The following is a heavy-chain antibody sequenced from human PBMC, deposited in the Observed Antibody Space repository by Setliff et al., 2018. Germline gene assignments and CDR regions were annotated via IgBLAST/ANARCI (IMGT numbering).Heavy chain of an antibody. D-gene: IGHD2-21*02. J-gene: IGHJ4*02. V-gene: IGHV3-15*01. CDR1: GFTFSNAW. CDR2: IKSKTDGGTT. CDR3: TTGSVCVGDCYSGRLNY. Sequence: GSLRLSCAASGFTFSNAWMSWVRQAPGKGLEWVGRIKSKTDGGTTDYAAPVKGRFTISRDDSKNTVYLQMNSLNTEDTAVYYCTTGSVCVGDCYSGRLNYWGQGTLVTVSS.